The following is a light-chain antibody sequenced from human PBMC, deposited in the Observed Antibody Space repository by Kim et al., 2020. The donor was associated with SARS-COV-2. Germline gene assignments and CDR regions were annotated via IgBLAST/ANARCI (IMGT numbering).Light chain of an antibody. CDR3: QSYDSSTWV. CDR2: EDN. V-gene: IGLV6-57*02. Sequence: KTATISCAGSGGGIDSNDVQWYQQRPGSAPTTVIYEDNQRPSGVPDRFAGSIDSSSNSASLTISGLKTEDEADYYCQSYDSSTWVFGGGTQLTVL. CDR1: GGGIDSND. J-gene: IGLJ3*02.